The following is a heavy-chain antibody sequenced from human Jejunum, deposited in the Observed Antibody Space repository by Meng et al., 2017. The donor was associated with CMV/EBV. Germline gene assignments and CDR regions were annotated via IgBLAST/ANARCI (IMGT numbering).Heavy chain of an antibody. Sequence: EVQLVESGGGLVQPGGSLRLSCAASGFSFSDHYMDWVRQAPGKGLEWVGRTRNKLNSYTTEYAASVKGRFTISRDDSKNLLFLQMNSLKTEDTAVYYCVKPYGSGSFYTHFQHWGQGTLVTVSS. D-gene: IGHD3-10*01. CDR2: TRNKLNSYTT. CDR1: GFSFSDHY. CDR3: VKPYGSGSFYTHFQH. V-gene: IGHV3-72*01. J-gene: IGHJ1*01.